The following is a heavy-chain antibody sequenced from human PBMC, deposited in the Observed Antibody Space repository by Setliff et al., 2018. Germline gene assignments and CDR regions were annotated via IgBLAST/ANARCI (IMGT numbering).Heavy chain of an antibody. D-gene: IGHD5-18*01. CDR1: GYTFTSYD. J-gene: IGHJ4*02. Sequence: ASVKVSCKASGYTFTSYDINWVRQATGQGLEWMGWMSPNSGNTGYAQKFQGRVTMTRNTSISTAYMDLSSLRSEDTAVYYCARRVGSVGIQLPDYWGQGTLVTVS. CDR2: MSPNSGNT. V-gene: IGHV1-8*02. CDR3: ARRVGSVGIQLPDY.